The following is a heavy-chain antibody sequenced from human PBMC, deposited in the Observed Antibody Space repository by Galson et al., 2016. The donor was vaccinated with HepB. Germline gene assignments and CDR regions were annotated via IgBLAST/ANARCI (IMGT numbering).Heavy chain of an antibody. CDR1: GLTFSNYW. CDR3: ARDGGQQVVRWERLRKVYYYYPMDV. CDR2: ILRDER. Sequence: SLRLSCAMSGLTFSNYWMHWVRQAPGKGLVWVARILRDERFYADSVKGRFTISTANAKNQLYLQMNSLRDDDPDVYYCARDGGQQVVRWERLRKVYYYYPMDVWGQGTTVTVSS. V-gene: IGHV3-74*01. D-gene: IGHD6-13*01. J-gene: IGHJ6*02.